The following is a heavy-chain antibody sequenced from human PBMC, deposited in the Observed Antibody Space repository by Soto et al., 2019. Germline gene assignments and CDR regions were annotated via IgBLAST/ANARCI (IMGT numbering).Heavy chain of an antibody. Sequence: GGSLRLSCAASGFTFSRYWMTWVRQAPGKGLEWVANINQDVSQKLYVDSVRGRFTISRDDAKNSVYLQMNNLRADDTAVFYCAKIGYNDWDFDYWGQGTLVTVSS. CDR3: AKIGYNDWDFDY. CDR1: GFTFSRYW. CDR2: INQDVSQK. V-gene: IGHV3-7*01. D-gene: IGHD3-22*01. J-gene: IGHJ4*02.